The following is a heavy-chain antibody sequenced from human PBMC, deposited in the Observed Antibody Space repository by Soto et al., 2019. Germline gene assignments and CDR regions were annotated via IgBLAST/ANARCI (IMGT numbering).Heavy chain of an antibody. Sequence: GGSLRLSCAASGFTFSSYGMHWVRQAPGKGLEWVGVISFDGINTYYADPVKGRFTISRDNSKNSLYLQMNSRRAEDTALSYCARDDVVVPAAIGTYYYGMDVWGKGTTV. CDR2: ISFDGINT. CDR1: GFTFSSYG. CDR3: ARDDVVVPAAIGTYYYGMDV. V-gene: IGHV3-30*03. J-gene: IGHJ6*04. D-gene: IGHD2-2*01.